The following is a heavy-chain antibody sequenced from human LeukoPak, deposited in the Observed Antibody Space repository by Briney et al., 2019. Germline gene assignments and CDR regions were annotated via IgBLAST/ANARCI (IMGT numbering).Heavy chain of an antibody. Sequence: GASVKVSCKASGGTFSSYAISWVRQAPGQGLEWMGWISAYNGNTNYAQKLQGRVTMTTDTSTSTAYMELRSLRSDDTAVYYCARDAGRPRAAAGSFDYWGQGTLVTVSS. CDR3: ARDAGRPRAAAGSFDY. CDR2: ISAYNGNT. CDR1: GGTFSSYA. D-gene: IGHD6-13*01. V-gene: IGHV1-18*01. J-gene: IGHJ4*02.